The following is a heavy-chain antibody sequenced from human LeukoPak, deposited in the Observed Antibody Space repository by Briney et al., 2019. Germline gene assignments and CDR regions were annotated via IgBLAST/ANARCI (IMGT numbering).Heavy chain of an antibody. D-gene: IGHD3-10*01. CDR3: AKDQGKWFGEFHYMDV. Sequence: GGSLRLSCAASGFTFSSYGMHWVRQAPGKGLEWVAFIRYDGSNKYYADSVKGRFTISRDNSKNTLYLQMNSLRAEDTAVYYCAKDQGKWFGEFHYMDVWGKGTTVTISS. CDR1: GFTFSSYG. J-gene: IGHJ6*03. V-gene: IGHV3-30*02. CDR2: IRYDGSNK.